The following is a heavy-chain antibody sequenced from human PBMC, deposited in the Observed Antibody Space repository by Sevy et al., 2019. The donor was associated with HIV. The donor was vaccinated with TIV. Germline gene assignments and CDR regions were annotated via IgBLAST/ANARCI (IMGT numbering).Heavy chain of an antibody. CDR2: IYYSGST. CDR3: ARHLVVVVAATPYYFDY. Sequence: SETLSLTCTVSGGSISSSSYYWGWIRQPPGKGLEWIGSIYYSGSTYYNPSLKSRVTISVDTSKNQFSLKLSSVTAAATAVYYCARHLVVVVAATPYYFDYWGQGTLVTVSS. J-gene: IGHJ4*02. V-gene: IGHV4-39*01. D-gene: IGHD2-15*01. CDR1: GGSISSSSYY.